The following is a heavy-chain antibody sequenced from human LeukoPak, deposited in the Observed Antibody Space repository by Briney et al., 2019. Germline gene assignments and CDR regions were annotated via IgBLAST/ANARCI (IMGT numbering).Heavy chain of an antibody. Sequence: SETLSLTCTVSGGSISSSSYYWGWIRQPPGKGLEWIGSIYYSGSTYYNPSLKSRVTISVDTSKNQFSLKLSSVTAADTAVYYCARPSDTGIVGASSGYMDVWGKGTTVTVSS. J-gene: IGHJ6*03. V-gene: IGHV4-39*01. CDR2: IYYSGST. CDR3: ARPSDTGIVGASSGYMDV. CDR1: GGSISSSSYY. D-gene: IGHD1-26*01.